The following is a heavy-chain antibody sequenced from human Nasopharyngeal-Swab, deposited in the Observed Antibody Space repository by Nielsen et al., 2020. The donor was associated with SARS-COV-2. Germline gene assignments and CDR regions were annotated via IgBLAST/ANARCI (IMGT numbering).Heavy chain of an antibody. Sequence: GESLRLSCAASGFTFADYAMHWVRQAPGKGLEWVSGISWNSGSIGYADSVKGRFTISRDNTKNSLFLQMNNLRVEDTGVYYCARVPGQVWCHDFWGQGTLVTVSS. V-gene: IGHV3-9*01. CDR3: ARVPGQVWCHDF. CDR1: GFTFADYA. J-gene: IGHJ4*02. D-gene: IGHD2-8*01. CDR2: ISWNSGSI.